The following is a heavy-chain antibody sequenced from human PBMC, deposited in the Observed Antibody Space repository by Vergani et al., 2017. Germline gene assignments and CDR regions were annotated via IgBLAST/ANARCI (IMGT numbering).Heavy chain of an antibody. CDR3: ARHTTYSDS. J-gene: IGHJ4*02. CDR2: IYPTDSDN. V-gene: IGHV5-51*01. CDR1: EYSFGNYW. D-gene: IGHD1-1*01. Sequence: EVELVQSGPEMRKPGESLKISCKGSEYSFGNYWIGWVRQMPGKGLEWMGIIYPTDSDNRYSPSFQGQVTIPADKSISTAFHQWDSLTGSDTPLYYCARHTTYSDSWGQGTLVTVSS.